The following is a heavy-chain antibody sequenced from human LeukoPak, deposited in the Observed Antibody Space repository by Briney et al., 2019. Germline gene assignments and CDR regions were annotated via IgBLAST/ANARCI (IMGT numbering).Heavy chain of an antibody. CDR2: ISAYNGNT. V-gene: IGHV1-18*01. Sequence: ASVKVSCKASGYTFTSYGISWVRQAPGQGLEWMGWISAYNGNTNYAQKLQGRVTMTTGTSTSTAYMELRSLRSDDTAVYYCARVMAMIVPDDYWGQGTLVTVSS. D-gene: IGHD3-22*01. CDR1: GYTFTSYG. CDR3: ARVMAMIVPDDY. J-gene: IGHJ4*02.